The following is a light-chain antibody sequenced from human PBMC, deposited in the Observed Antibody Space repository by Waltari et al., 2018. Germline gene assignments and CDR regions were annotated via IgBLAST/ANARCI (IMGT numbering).Light chain of an antibody. Sequence: QSALTQPASVSGSPGQSIAISCAGTSSDVGGYNFVSRYQQQPGKAPKTVIYDVTTGPSGGSDRLSCSKAGNTASLTIAGLQAEDEGDYYCGSYRYGSSLVFGGGTRLTVL. CDR2: DVT. CDR1: SSDVGGYNF. J-gene: IGLJ2*01. CDR3: GSYRYGSSLV. V-gene: IGLV2-14*03.